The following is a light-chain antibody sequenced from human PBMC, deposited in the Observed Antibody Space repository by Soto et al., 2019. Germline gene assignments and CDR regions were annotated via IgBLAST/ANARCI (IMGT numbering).Light chain of an antibody. CDR1: QSVSSN. CDR2: GSS. V-gene: IGKV3-15*01. CDR3: KQYNNWPLT. J-gene: IGKJ4*01. Sequence: EIVMTHSPATLSVSPGERATLSCRASQSVSSNLSWYQQKPGQAPRLLIYGSSTRATGIPARFSGSGYGTEFTLTIRRLKSEDFEVYYCKQYNNWPLTFGGGKKVEIK.